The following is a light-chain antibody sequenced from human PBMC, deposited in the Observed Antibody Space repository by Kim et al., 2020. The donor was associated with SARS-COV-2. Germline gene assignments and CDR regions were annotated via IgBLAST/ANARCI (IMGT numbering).Light chain of an antibody. Sequence: SASVGDRVTITGRASQTIYTWLAWYKQKPGKAPKLLIDEASKLQSGVTSRFSGSGYGTEFSLTISSLQPDDFATYYCQQYNSYWTFGQGTKVDIK. CDR2: EAS. J-gene: IGKJ1*01. V-gene: IGKV1-5*03. CDR3: QQYNSYWT. CDR1: QTIYTW.